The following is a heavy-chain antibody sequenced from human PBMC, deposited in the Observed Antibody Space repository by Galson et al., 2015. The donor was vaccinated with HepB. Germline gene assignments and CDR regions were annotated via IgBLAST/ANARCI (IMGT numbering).Heavy chain of an antibody. CDR3: ARSPVGANAFDI. CDR2: ISGSSPYM. V-gene: IGHV3-21*01. Sequence: SLRLSCAASGFTFSSYTMNWVRQAPGKGLEWVSSISGSSPYMYYGDSVKGRFTISRDNAKNSLYLQMNSLRAEDAAVYFCARSPVGANAFDIWGQGTMVTVSS. J-gene: IGHJ3*02. D-gene: IGHD1-26*01. CDR1: GFTFSSYT.